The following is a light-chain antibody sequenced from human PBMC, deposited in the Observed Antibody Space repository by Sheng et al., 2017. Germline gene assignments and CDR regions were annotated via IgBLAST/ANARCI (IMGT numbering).Light chain of an antibody. CDR2: KAS. CDR3: QQYDSYPYT. J-gene: IGKJ2*01. Sequence: DIQMTQSPTTLSASVGDRVTITCRASQSINFWVAWYQQKPGKAPKLLIYKASKLETGIPSRFSGSGSGTDFTLTISSLQPDDFATYYCQQYDSYPYTFGPGTNWRS. V-gene: IGKV1-5*03. CDR1: QSINFW.